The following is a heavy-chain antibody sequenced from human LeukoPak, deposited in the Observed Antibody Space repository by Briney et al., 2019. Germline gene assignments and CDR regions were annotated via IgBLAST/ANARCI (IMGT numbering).Heavy chain of an antibody. CDR1: GGSISRDY. CDR3: ARLSRYCSGGSCYSDY. CDR2: IYYTGST. J-gene: IGHJ4*02. Sequence: SETLSLTCTVSGGSISRDYWSWIRQPPGKGLEWIGYIYYTGSTNYNPSLKSRVTISVDTSKNQFSQKLSSVTAADTAVYYCARLSRYCSGGSCYSDYWGQGTLVTVSS. V-gene: IGHV4-59*12. D-gene: IGHD2-15*01.